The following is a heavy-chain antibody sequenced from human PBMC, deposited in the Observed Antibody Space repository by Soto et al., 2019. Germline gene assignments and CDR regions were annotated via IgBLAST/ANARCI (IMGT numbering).Heavy chain of an antibody. D-gene: IGHD6-19*01. CDR1: GGSISSSSYY. Sequence: SETLSLTCTVSGGSISSSSYYWGWIRQPPGKGLEWIGSIYYSGSTYYNPSLKSRVTISVDTSKNQFSLKLSSVTAADTAVYYCARQIAVAGASGLSYYYYYMDVWGKGTTVTVSS. CDR2: IYYSGST. CDR3: ARQIAVAGASGLSYYYYYMDV. V-gene: IGHV4-39*01. J-gene: IGHJ6*03.